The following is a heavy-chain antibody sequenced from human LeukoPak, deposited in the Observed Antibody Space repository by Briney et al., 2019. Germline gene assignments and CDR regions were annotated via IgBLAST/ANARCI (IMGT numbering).Heavy chain of an antibody. V-gene: IGHV4-34*01. J-gene: IGHJ4*02. CDR1: GGSLSGYY. CDR2: INHSGST. D-gene: IGHD3-10*01. CDR3: ARSRMVRGPRDY. Sequence: SETLSLTCAVYGGSLSGYYWSWIRQPPGKGLEWIGEINHSGSTNYNPSLKSRVTISVDTSKNQFSLKLSSVTAADTAVYYCARSRMVRGPRDYWGQGTLVTVSS.